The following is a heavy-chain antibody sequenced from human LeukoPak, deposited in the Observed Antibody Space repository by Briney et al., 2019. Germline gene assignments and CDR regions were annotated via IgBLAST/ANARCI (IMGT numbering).Heavy chain of an antibody. J-gene: IGHJ4*02. CDR1: GFTLSSYS. CDR3: ARDDSSGFYLGSDY. Sequence: PGGSLRLSCAASGFTLSSYSMNWVRQAPGKGLEWVSYISSSSSLIYYADSVKGRFTISRDNAKKSLYLQMNSLRAEDTAVYYCARDDSSGFYLGSDYWGQGTLVTVSS. D-gene: IGHD3-22*01. V-gene: IGHV3-48*01. CDR2: ISSSSSLI.